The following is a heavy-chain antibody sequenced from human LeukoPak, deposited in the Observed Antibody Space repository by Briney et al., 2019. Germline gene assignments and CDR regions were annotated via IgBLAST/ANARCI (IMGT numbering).Heavy chain of an antibody. D-gene: IGHD1-26*01. J-gene: IGHJ4*02. CDR2: ISAYNGNT. CDR3: ARDWVPYSGSSMGVY. V-gene: IGHV1-18*01. CDR1: GYTFTSYG. Sequence: GASVKVSCKASGYTFTSYGISWVRQAPGQGLEWMGWISAYNGNTNYAQKLQGRVTMTTDTSTSTAYMELRSLRSDDTAVYYCARDWVPYSGSSMGVYWGQGTLVTVSS.